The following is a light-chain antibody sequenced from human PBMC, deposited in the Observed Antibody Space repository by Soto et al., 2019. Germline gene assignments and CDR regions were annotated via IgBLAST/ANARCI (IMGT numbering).Light chain of an antibody. V-gene: IGKV1-17*01. CDR3: LQHNTYPLT. CDR2: AAS. CDR1: QGIRSD. Sequence: DIQMTQSPSTLSASVGDRVTITCRASQGIRSDLGWYQQKPGKAPKRLIYAASSLQSGVPSRFSGSGSGTEFTLTISSLQPEDFATYFCLQHNTYPLTFGGGTKVEIK. J-gene: IGKJ4*01.